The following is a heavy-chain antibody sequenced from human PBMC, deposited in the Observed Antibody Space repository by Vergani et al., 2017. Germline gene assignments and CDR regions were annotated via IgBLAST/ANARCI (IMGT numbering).Heavy chain of an antibody. D-gene: IGHD6-6*01. CDR1: GGSISSYY. J-gene: IGHJ6*03. CDR2: IYYSGST. V-gene: IGHV4-59*01. CDR3: ARGGYSSSPYYYYMDV. Sequence: QVQLQESGPGLVKPSETLSLTCTVSGGSISSYYWSWIRQPPGKGLEWIGYIYYSGSTNYNPSLKSRVTISVDTSKNQFSLKLSSVTAADTAVYYCARGGYSSSPYYYYMDVWGKGATVTVS.